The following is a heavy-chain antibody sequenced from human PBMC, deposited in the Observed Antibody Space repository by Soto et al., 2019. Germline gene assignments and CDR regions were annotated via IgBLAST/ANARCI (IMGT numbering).Heavy chain of an antibody. J-gene: IGHJ4*02. CDR2: ISAYNGNT. CDR3: ARDRGSPRDYYDSSGYFDY. CDR1: GYTFTSYG. D-gene: IGHD3-22*01. Sequence: VASVKVSCKASGYTFTSYGISWVRQAPGQGLEWMGWISAYNGNTNYAQKLQGRVTMTTDTSTSTAYMELRSLRSDDTAVYYCARDRGSPRDYYDSSGYFDYWGQGTLVTVSS. V-gene: IGHV1-18*01.